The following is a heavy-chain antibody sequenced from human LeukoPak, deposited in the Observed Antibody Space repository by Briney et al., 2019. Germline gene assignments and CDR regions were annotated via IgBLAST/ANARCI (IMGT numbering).Heavy chain of an antibody. D-gene: IGHD2-15*01. Sequence: SETLSLTCAVYGGSFSGYYWSWIRQPPGKGLEWIGEINHSGSTNYNPSLKSRVTLSVDTSKNQFSLKLSSVTAADTAVYYCARGLGCSGGSCYPGYWGQGTLVTVSS. V-gene: IGHV4-34*01. CDR3: ARGLGCSGGSCYPGY. CDR1: GGSFSGYY. CDR2: INHSGST. J-gene: IGHJ4*02.